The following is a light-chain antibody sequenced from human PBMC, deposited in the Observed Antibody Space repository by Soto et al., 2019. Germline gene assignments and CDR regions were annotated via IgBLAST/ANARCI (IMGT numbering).Light chain of an antibody. Sequence: EIVLTQSPGTLSLSPGERATLSCRASQSVSSSYLAWYQQKPGQAPRLLIYGASSRATGIPDRFSGSGSGTDFTLTISRLEPEDFAVYYCQQYGSSSWTVGQGTQVDIK. CDR1: QSVSSSY. CDR3: QQYGSSSWT. J-gene: IGKJ1*01. V-gene: IGKV3-20*01. CDR2: GAS.